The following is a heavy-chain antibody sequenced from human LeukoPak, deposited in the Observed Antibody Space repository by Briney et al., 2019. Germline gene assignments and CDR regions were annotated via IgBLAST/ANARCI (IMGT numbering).Heavy chain of an antibody. CDR1: GGSISSYY. J-gene: IGHJ6*02. V-gene: IGHV4-59*12. Sequence: PSETLSLTCTVSGGSISSYYWSWIRQPPGKGLEWIGYIYYSGSTNYSPSLKSRVTISVDTSKNQFSLKLSSVTAADTAVYYRASSSGASEYYGMDVWGQGTTVTVSS. CDR3: ASSSGASEYYGMDV. D-gene: IGHD3-10*01. CDR2: IYYSGST.